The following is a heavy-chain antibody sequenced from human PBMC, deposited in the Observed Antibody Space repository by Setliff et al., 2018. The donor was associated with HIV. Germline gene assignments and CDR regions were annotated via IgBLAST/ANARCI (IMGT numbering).Heavy chain of an antibody. CDR2: INQNGRET. V-gene: IGHV3-7*01. Sequence: GGSLRLSCAASGFTFNSYWMTWVRQAPGKGLEWVANINQNGRETYYMDSAKGRFTISRDNAQNSLYLQMNSLRGEDTAVYYCAAVFTGEPGRSLDYWGQGTPVTVSS. CDR3: AAVFTGEPGRSLDY. CDR1: GFTFNSYW. J-gene: IGHJ4*02. D-gene: IGHD1-26*01.